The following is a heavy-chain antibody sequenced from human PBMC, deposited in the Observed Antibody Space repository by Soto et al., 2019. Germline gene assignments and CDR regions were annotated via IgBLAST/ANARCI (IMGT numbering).Heavy chain of an antibody. V-gene: IGHV3-23*01. CDR3: AKGTYRDYVYWDHAFDI. J-gene: IGHJ3*02. CDR1: GFTFSSYA. D-gene: IGHD4-17*01. CDR2: ISGSGSRT. Sequence: TGGSLRLSCAASGFTFSSYAMSWVRQAPGKGLEWVSAISGSGSRTYYADSVKGRFTFSRDNSKKTLYLQMNSLRAEDTAVYFCAKGTYRDYVYWDHAFDIWGQGTMVTVSS.